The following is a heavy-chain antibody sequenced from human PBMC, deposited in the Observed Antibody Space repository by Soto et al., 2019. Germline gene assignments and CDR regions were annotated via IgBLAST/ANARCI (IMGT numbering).Heavy chain of an antibody. CDR3: AQDRRDPQCLVSNGKDG. D-gene: IGHD6-19*01. CDR1: GFTFSNNA. CDR2: ISGTGYGT. J-gene: IGHJ6*02. Sequence: GGSLRLSCAASGFTFSNNAMNWVRQAPGKGLEWVSGISGTGYGTYYADSVKGRFTITRDSSNNTLYLQMNSLRTEDTAVYYCAQDRRDPQCLVSNGKDGWGRGITVTLSS. V-gene: IGHV3-23*01.